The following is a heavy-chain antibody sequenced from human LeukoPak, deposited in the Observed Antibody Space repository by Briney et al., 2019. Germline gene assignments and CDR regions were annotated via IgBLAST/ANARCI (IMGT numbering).Heavy chain of an antibody. Sequence: GGPLRLSCAASGFTFSTYWMNWVRQAPGKGLEWVANIKQDGTEKYYVDSVKGRFTISKDNANNSLYLQMNSLRAEDTAVYYCARGYYPPEYWGPGTLVSVSS. CDR3: ARGYYPPEY. CDR2: IKQDGTEK. V-gene: IGHV3-7*05. D-gene: IGHD1-26*01. J-gene: IGHJ4*02. CDR1: GFTFSTYW.